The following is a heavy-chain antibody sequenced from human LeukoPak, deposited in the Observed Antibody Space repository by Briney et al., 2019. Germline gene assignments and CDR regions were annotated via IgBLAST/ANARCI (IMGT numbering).Heavy chain of an antibody. CDR3: AKEVTVTTKTYFYYYGMDV. V-gene: IGHV3-30*18. CDR2: ISYDGSNK. CDR1: GFTFSSYG. D-gene: IGHD4-17*01. J-gene: IGHJ6*02. Sequence: GGSLRLSCAASGFTFSSYGMHWVRQAPGKGLEWVAVISYDGSNKYYADSVKGRFTISRDNSKNTLYLQMNSLRAEDTAVYYCAKEVTVTTKTYFYYYGMDVWGQGTTVTVSS.